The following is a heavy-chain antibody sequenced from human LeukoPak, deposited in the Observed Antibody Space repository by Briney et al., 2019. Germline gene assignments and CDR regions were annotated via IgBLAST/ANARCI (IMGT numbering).Heavy chain of an antibody. D-gene: IGHD3-16*01. Sequence: GGSLRLSCAASGFTFSSYSMNWVRQAPGKGLEWVSSISSSSSYIYYADSVKGRFTISRDNAKNSLYLQMNSLRAEDTAVYYCARDPNDPGAFDIWGQGTMVTVSS. CDR1: GFTFSSYS. CDR3: ARDPNDPGAFDI. V-gene: IGHV3-21*01. J-gene: IGHJ3*02. CDR2: ISSSSSYI.